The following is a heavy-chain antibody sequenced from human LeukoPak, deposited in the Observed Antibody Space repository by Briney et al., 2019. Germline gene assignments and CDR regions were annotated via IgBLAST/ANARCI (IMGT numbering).Heavy chain of an antibody. J-gene: IGHJ5*02. D-gene: IGHD5-18*01. V-gene: IGHV1-3*01. CDR3: ARELKYSYGAFDP. CDR1: GYTFTSYA. CDR2: INAGNGNT. Sequence: ASVTVSCKASGYTFTSYAMHWVRQAPGQRLEWMGWINAGNGNTKYSQKFQGRVTITRDTSASTAYMELSSLRSEDTAVYYCARELKYSYGAFDPWGQGTLVTVSS.